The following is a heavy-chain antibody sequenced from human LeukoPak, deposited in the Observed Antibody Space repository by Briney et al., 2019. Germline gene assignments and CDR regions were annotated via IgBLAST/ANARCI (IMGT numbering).Heavy chain of an antibody. V-gene: IGHV1-2*02. CDR3: ARDLGRESDY. J-gene: IGHJ4*02. CDR1: GGTFSSYA. Sequence: PWASVKVSCKASGGTFSSYAISWVRQAPGQGLEWMGWINPNSGGTNYAQKFRGRVTMTRDTSISTAYMELSRLRSDDTALYYCARDLGRESDYWGQGTLVTVSS. CDR2: INPNSGGT. D-gene: IGHD3-16*01.